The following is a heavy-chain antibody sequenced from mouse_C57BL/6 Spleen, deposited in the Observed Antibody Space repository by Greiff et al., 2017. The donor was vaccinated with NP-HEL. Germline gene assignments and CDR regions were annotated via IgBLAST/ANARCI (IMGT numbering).Heavy chain of an antibody. CDR3: ARSGGVRDAMDY. V-gene: IGHV1-81*01. D-gene: IGHD2-14*01. Sequence: QVQLQQSGAELARPGASVKLSCKASGYTFTSYGISWVKQRTGQGLEWIGEIYPRSGNTYYNEKFKGKATLTADKSSSTAYMELRNLTSEDSAVYFCARSGGVRDAMDYWGQGTSVTVSS. CDR1: GYTFTSYG. CDR2: IYPRSGNT. J-gene: IGHJ4*01.